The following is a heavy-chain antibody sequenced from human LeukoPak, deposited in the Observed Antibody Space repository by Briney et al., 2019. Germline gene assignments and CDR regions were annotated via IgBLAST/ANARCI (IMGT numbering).Heavy chain of an antibody. D-gene: IGHD1-26*01. CDR3: ARGGPLSVGAISF. Sequence: ASVKVSCKASGYTFTNYYVHWVRQAPGQGLEWMGTVNLSGGSTTCAQKFQGRVTMTRDTSTRTVYMELSSLRTEDTAVYYCARGGPLSVGAISFWGQGTLVTVSS. J-gene: IGHJ4*02. V-gene: IGHV1-46*01. CDR1: GYTFTNYY. CDR2: VNLSGGST.